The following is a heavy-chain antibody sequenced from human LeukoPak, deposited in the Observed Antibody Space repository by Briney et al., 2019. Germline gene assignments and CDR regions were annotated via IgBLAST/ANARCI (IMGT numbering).Heavy chain of an antibody. Sequence: PSETLSLTCTVSGGSISSSSYYWGWIRQPPGKGLEWIGSIYYSGSTYYNPSLKSRVTISVDTSKNQFSLKLSSVTAADTAVYYCARRGGYYGSATNWFDPWGQGTLVTVSS. D-gene: IGHD3-10*01. CDR2: IYYSGST. V-gene: IGHV4-39*01. CDR1: GGSISSSSYY. CDR3: ARRGGYYGSATNWFDP. J-gene: IGHJ5*02.